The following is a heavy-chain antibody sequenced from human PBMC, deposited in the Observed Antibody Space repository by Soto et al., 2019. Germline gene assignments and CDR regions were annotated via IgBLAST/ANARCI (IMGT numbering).Heavy chain of an antibody. CDR3: ARSTSLGGMDV. V-gene: IGHV3-21*01. J-gene: IGHJ6*02. Sequence: EVQLVESGGGLVMPGGSLRLSCIASGFSFSTYSMNWVLQAPGKGLEWVSSIRRSGDYTYYADSLKGRFTISRDNAKDSLSLQMISLRAEDTAVYSCARSTSLGGMDVWGQGTTVTVSS. CDR2: IRRSGDYT. CDR1: GFSFSTYS. D-gene: IGHD1-1*01.